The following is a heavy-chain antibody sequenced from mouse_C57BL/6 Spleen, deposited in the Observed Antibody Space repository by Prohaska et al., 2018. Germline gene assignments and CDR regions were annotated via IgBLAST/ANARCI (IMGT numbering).Heavy chain of an antibody. CDR1: GYTFTSYW. V-gene: IGHV1-69*01. CDR3: ARGGGYQYYFDY. J-gene: IGHJ2*01. CDR2: IDPSDSYT. D-gene: IGHD2-2*01. Sequence: QVQLQQPGAELVMPGASVKLSCKASGYTFTSYWMHWVKQRPGQGLEWIGEIDPSDSYTNDNQKFKGKATLTVDKSSSTAYMQLSSLTSEDSAVYYCARGGGYQYYFDYWGQGTTLTVSS.